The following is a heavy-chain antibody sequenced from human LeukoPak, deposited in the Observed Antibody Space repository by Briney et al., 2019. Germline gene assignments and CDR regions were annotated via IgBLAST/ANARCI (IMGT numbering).Heavy chain of an antibody. CDR2: IYYSGST. D-gene: IGHD1-14*01. CDR1: GGSIRSYY. Sequence: SETLSLTCTVSGGSIRSYYWSWIRQPPGKGLEWIGYIYYSGSTNYNPSLKSRVTISVDTSKNQFSLKLSSVTAADTAVYYCARDKEPGEVDYRGQGTLVTVSS. CDR3: ARDKEPGEVDY. J-gene: IGHJ4*02. V-gene: IGHV4-59*01.